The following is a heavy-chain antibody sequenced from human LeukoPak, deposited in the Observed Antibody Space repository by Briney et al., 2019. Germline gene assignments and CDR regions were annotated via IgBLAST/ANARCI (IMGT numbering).Heavy chain of an antibody. CDR1: GGSIRSYY. J-gene: IGHJ5*02. V-gene: IGHV4-4*07. D-gene: IGHD3-22*01. Sequence: SETLSLTCTVSGGSIRSYYWSCIRRPAGKGLEWIGRMYTSGSTNYNPHLKGRVTMSVDTSKNQFSLKLTSVTAADTAVYYCARLSGSSWFDPWGQGTLVTVSS. CDR2: MYTSGST. CDR3: ARLSGSSWFDP.